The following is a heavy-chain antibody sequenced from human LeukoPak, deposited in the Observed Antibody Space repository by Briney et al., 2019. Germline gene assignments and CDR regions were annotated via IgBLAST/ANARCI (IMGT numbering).Heavy chain of an antibody. D-gene: IGHD3-22*01. CDR1: GFTFSSYA. CDR3: ARKFRRYDSSGYPLDY. J-gene: IGHJ4*02. CDR2: FSYDGSNK. Sequence: PGGSLRLSCAAAGFTFSSYAMDWVRQAAGKGLGWVAFFSYDGSNKYYADSVKGRFTISRDNSKNTLYLQMNSLRAEDTAVYYCARKFRRYDSSGYPLDYWGQGTLVTVSS. V-gene: IGHV3-30-3*01.